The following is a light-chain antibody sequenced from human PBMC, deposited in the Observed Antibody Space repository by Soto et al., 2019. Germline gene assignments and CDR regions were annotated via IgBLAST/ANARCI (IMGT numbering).Light chain of an antibody. CDR1: QSVSSN. CDR3: QQYNIWPPIT. J-gene: IGKJ5*01. V-gene: IGKV3-15*01. Sequence: EIVMTQSRATLSVSPGERATLCCRASQSVSSNVAWYQQKPGQAPRLLIYGAYTRAAGVPARFSGSGSGTEFTLTITSLQSEDIALYYCQQYNIWPPITFGQGTRLEI. CDR2: GAY.